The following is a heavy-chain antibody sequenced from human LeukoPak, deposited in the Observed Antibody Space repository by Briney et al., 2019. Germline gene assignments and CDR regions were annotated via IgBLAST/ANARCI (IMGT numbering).Heavy chain of an antibody. V-gene: IGHV3-49*04. D-gene: IGHD2-21*02. CDR3: PRMTAMIGTYMHV. J-gene: IGHJ6*03. Sequence: GGSLRLSCRGSGVRFGDYAMSWVRQAPGKGLEWVGCIRSKSSGETTEYAAAVKGRFSISRDDSKSIAYLQMNSLKTDDIAVYYCPRMTAMIGTYMHVWGKGTTVTISS. CDR2: IRSKSSGETT. CDR1: GVRFGDYA.